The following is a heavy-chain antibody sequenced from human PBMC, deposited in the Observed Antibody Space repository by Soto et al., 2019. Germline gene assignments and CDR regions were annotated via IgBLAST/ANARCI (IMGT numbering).Heavy chain of an antibody. CDR2: IYYSGST. CDR3: SRVISDVEMATYFDY. V-gene: IGHV4-31*03. CDR1: RGSISSGGYY. J-gene: IGHJ4*02. D-gene: IGHD5-12*01. Sequence: PXETLCLTGTVSRGSISSGGYYWSWIRQHPGKGLEWIGYIYYSGSTYYNPSLKSRVTISVDTSKNQFSLKLSSVTAADTAVYYCSRVISDVEMATYFDYWGQGTLVTVSS.